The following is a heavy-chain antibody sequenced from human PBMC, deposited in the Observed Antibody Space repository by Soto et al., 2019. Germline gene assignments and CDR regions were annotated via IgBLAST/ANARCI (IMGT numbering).Heavy chain of an antibody. CDR3: AKVQDSSGYYYSQFEY. J-gene: IGHJ4*02. D-gene: IGHD3-22*01. V-gene: IGHV3-23*01. Sequence: GWSLRLSCAASGFTFSSYAMSLVRQAPGKGLEWVSAISGSGGSTYYADSVKGRFTISRDNSKNTLYLQMNSLRAEDTAVYYCAKVQDSSGYYYSQFEYWGEGTLVTVSS. CDR2: ISGSGGST. CDR1: GFTFSSYA.